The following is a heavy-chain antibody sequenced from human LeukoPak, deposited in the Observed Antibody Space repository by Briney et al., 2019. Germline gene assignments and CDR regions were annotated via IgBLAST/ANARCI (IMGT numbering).Heavy chain of an antibody. J-gene: IGHJ6*03. D-gene: IGHD4/OR15-4a*01. CDR2: ICPGDSDT. V-gene: IGHV5-51*01. Sequence: GESLKISCKGSGYSFTTYWIGWVRQMPGKGLEWMGIICPGDSDTRYSPSFQGQVTISADRSISTAYLQWSSLKASDTAMYYCARGFYGGYYYYYYMDVWGKGTTVTVSS. CDR1: GYSFTTYW. CDR3: ARGFYGGYYYYYYMDV.